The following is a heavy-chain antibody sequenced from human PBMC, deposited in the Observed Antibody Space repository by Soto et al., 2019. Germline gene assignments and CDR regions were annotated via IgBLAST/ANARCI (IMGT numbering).Heavy chain of an antibody. J-gene: IGHJ4*02. CDR2: IFVSSTTI. Sequence: EVQLVESGGGLVQPGGSLRLSCVASGFTFSSYSMVWVRQAPGKGLEWIAYIFVSSTTIHYADSVKGRVTVSRDNTQNSLFLRMNSLRAEDTAIYYCGRDKDWAFDYWGQGTQVIVSS. D-gene: IGHD3-9*01. CDR1: GFTFSSYS. V-gene: IGHV3-48*04. CDR3: GRDKDWAFDY.